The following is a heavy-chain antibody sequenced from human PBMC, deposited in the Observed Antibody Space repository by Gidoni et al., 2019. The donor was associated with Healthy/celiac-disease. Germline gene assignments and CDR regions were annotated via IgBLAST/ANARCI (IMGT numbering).Heavy chain of an antibody. D-gene: IGHD4-17*01. CDR3: ARVAGDYVAEAFDI. V-gene: IGHV4-31*02. J-gene: IGHJ3*02. Sequence: GKGLEWIGYIYYSGSTYYNPSLKSRVTISVDTSKNQFSLKLSSVTAADTAVYYCARVAGDYVAEAFDIWGQGTMVTVSS. CDR2: IYYSGST.